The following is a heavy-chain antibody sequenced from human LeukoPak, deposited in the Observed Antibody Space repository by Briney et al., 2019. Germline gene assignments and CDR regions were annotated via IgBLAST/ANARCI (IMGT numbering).Heavy chain of an antibody. J-gene: IGHJ3*02. Sequence: SETLSLTCTVSGGSISSYYWRWIRQPPGKGLEWMGYIYYSGSTNYNASLKSRVTISVATSKNQFSLKQSSVTAADTAVEYCAMSRYWSGRSCYLDAIDIWGQRTMVTVSS. V-gene: IGHV4-59*01. D-gene: IGHD2-15*01. CDR2: IYYSGST. CDR3: AMSRYWSGRSCYLDAIDI. CDR1: GGSISSYY.